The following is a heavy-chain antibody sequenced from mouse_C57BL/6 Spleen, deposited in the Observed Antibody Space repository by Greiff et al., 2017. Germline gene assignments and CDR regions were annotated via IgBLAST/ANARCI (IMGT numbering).Heavy chain of an antibody. Sequence: QVQLQQSGAELARPGASVKLSCKASGYTFTSYGISWVKQRTGQGLEWIGEIYPRSGNTYYNEKFKGKATLTADKSSSTAYMELRSLTSEDSAVYFCARDYYYGSSLYAVGYWGQGTSVTVSS. J-gene: IGHJ4*01. CDR3: ARDYYYGSSLYAVGY. D-gene: IGHD1-1*01. CDR2: IYPRSGNT. V-gene: IGHV1-81*01. CDR1: GYTFTSYG.